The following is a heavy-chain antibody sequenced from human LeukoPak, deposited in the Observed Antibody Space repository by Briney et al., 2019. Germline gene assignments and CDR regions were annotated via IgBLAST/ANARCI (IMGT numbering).Heavy chain of an antibody. Sequence: GGSLRLSCAASGFTFSSYAMSWVRQAPGKGLEWVPAISGSGGSTYYADSVKGRFTISRDNSKNTLYLQMNSLRVEDTAVYYCARRGESTNYGDYRFDSWGQGTLVIVSS. V-gene: IGHV3-23*01. D-gene: IGHD4-17*01. CDR2: ISGSGGST. CDR1: GFTFSSYA. J-gene: IGHJ4*02. CDR3: ARRGESTNYGDYRFDS.